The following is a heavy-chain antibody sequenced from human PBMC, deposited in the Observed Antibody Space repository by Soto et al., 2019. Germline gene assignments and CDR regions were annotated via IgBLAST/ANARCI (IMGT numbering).Heavy chain of an antibody. Sequence: KPSETLSLTCGVYGGSFGGYYWSWIRQPPGKGLEWIGEINHSGSTNYNPSLKSRVTISIDTSKNQFPLKLTSVTAADTAVYYCASPSVDCGGDCYYFAYWGQGTLVTVSS. CDR1: GGSFGGYY. D-gene: IGHD2-21*02. J-gene: IGHJ4*02. V-gene: IGHV4-34*01. CDR2: INHSGST. CDR3: ASPSVDCGGDCYYFAY.